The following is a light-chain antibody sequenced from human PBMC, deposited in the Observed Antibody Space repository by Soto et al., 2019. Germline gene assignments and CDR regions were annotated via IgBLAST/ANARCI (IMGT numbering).Light chain of an antibody. Sequence: QSVLTQPASVSGSPGQSITISCTGTSSDVGSYNLVSWYQQHPGKAPKLMIYEGSKRPSGVSNRFSGSKSGNTASLTISGLQAEDEADYYCLLSFGGPRVFGGGTKLTVL. CDR3: LLSFGGPRV. V-gene: IGLV2-23*01. CDR1: SSDVGSYNL. CDR2: EGS. J-gene: IGLJ3*02.